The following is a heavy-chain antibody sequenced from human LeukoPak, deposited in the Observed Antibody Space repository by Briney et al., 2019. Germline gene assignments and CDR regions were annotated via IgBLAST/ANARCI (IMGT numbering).Heavy chain of an antibody. CDR2: MNPNSGNT. Sequence: ASVKVSCKASGYRFTSYDISWVRQATGQGPEWMGWMNPNSGNTGYAQKFQGRVTMTRNTSINTAYMELSSLRSEDTAVYYCAKARLSSGWFRESLDYWGQGTLVTVSS. V-gene: IGHV1-8*01. J-gene: IGHJ4*02. CDR3: AKARLSSGWFRESLDY. D-gene: IGHD6-19*01. CDR1: GYRFTSYD.